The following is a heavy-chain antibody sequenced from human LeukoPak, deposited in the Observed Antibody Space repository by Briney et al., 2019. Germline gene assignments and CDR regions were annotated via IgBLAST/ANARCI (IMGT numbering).Heavy chain of an antibody. J-gene: IGHJ4*02. CDR2: IKQDGSKK. CDR1: GFPFSSYW. CDR3: AKYGPQDSGSSHFDY. Sequence: GGSLRLSCVAPGFPFSSYWMTWVRQAPGKGLEWVANIKQDGSKKSYVDSVKGRFTTSRDNSKNTLFLQMNSLRAEDTAIYYCAKYGPQDSGSSHFDYWGQGALVTVSS. V-gene: IGHV3-7*03. D-gene: IGHD1-26*01.